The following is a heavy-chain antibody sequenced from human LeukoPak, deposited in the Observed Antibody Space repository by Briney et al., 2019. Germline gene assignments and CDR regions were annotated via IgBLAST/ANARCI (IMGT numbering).Heavy chain of an antibody. V-gene: IGHV3-23*01. CDR1: GFTFSSYA. J-gene: IGHJ4*02. CDR2: ISGSGGST. CDR3: AKYRGYCSGGSCYAGFGY. D-gene: IGHD2-15*01. Sequence: GGSLRLSCAASGFTFSSYAMSWVRQAPGKGLEWVSAISGSGGSTYYADSVKGRFTISRDNSKNTLYLQMNSLGAEDTAVYYCAKYRGYCSGGSCYAGFGYWGQGTLVTVSS.